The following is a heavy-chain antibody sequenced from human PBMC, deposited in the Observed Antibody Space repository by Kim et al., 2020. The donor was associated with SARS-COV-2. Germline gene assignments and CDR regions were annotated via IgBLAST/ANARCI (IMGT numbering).Heavy chain of an antibody. CDR2: HSGST. CDR3: ARRPFDY. V-gene: IGHV4-4*02. Sequence: HSGSTNYNPALKSRVTISVDKSKNQFSLKLSSVTAADTAVYYCARRPFDYWGQGTLVTVSS. J-gene: IGHJ4*02.